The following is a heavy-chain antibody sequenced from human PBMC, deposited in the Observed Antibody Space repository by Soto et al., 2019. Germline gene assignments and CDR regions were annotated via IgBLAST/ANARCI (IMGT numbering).Heavy chain of an antibody. D-gene: IGHD3-22*01. CDR2: ISSSGGII. V-gene: IGHV3-11*01. J-gene: IGHJ3*02. Sequence: GSLRLSCAASGFTFSDFYMSWIRQAPGKGLDWVSYISSSGGIISYADSVKGRFTISRDNAKNSLYLQMNSLRAEDTAVYYCARDGDYYDNSGYFIRDAFDIWGQGTVVTVSS. CDR1: GFTFSDFY. CDR3: ARDGDYYDNSGYFIRDAFDI.